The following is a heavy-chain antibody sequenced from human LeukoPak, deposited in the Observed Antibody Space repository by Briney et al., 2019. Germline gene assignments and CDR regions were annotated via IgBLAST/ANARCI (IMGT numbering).Heavy chain of an antibody. D-gene: IGHD1-26*01. V-gene: IGHV1-2*02. CDR1: GYIFTGYY. CDR3: ATDLGGSYGY. CDR2: INPNSGDT. J-gene: IGHJ4*02. Sequence: ASVKVSCKASGYIFTGYYMHWVRQAPGQGLEWMGWINPNSGDTNYAQKFQGRVTMTRDTSISTAYMELSRLRSEDTAVYYCATDLGGSYGYWGQGTLVTVSS.